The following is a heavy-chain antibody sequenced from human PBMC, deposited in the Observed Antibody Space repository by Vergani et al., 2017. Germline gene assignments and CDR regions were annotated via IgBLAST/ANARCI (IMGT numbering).Heavy chain of an antibody. J-gene: IGHJ4*02. CDR3: AKDLFGDIVVVVAAADY. Sequence: EVQLVESGGGLVQPGGSLRLSCAASGFTFSSYSMNWVRQAPGKGLEWVSAISGSGGSTYYADSVKGRFTISRDNSKNTLYLQMNSLRAEDTAVYYCAKDLFGDIVVVVAAADYWGQGTLVTVSS. CDR1: GFTFSSYS. V-gene: IGHV3-23*04. D-gene: IGHD2-15*01. CDR2: ISGSGGST.